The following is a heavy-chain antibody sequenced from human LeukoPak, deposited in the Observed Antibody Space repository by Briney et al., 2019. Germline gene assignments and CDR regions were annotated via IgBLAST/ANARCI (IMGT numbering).Heavy chain of an antibody. D-gene: IGHD5-18*01. Sequence: SETLSLTCTVSGGSISSYYWSWIRQPPGKGLEWIGYIYYSGSTNYNPSLKSRVTISVDTSKNQFSLKLSSVTAADTAVYYCARGRSLFIQLWSKALDYWGQGTLVTVSS. CDR1: GGSISSYY. V-gene: IGHV4-59*12. CDR3: ARGRSLFIQLWSKALDY. CDR2: IYYSGST. J-gene: IGHJ4*02.